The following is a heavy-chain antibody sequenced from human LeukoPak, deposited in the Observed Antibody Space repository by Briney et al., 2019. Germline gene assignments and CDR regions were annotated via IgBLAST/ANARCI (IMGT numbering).Heavy chain of an antibody. D-gene: IGHD4-23*01. CDR2: INPNSGGT. V-gene: IGHV1-2*02. CDR3: ASKRVARPNSAFDY. Sequence: GPVKVSCKASGYTFTGYYMHWVRQAPGQGLEWMGWINPNSGGTNYAQKFQGRVTMTRDTSISTAYMELSRLRSDDTAVYYCASKRVARPNSAFDYWGQGTLVTVSS. CDR1: GYTFTGYY. J-gene: IGHJ4*02.